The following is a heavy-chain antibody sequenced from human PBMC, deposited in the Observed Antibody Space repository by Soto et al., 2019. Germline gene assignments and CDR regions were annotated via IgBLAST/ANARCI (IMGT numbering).Heavy chain of an antibody. CDR3: ARDSSPSEQYYYYYGMDV. Sequence: SQTLSLTCAISGDSVSSNSAAWNWIRQSPSRDLEWLGRTYYRSKWYNDYAVSVKSRITINPDTSKNQFSLQLNSVTPEDTAVYYCARDSSPSEQYYYYYGMDVWGQGTTVTVSS. V-gene: IGHV6-1*01. D-gene: IGHD6-6*01. CDR1: GDSVSSNSAA. CDR2: TYYRSKWYN. J-gene: IGHJ6*02.